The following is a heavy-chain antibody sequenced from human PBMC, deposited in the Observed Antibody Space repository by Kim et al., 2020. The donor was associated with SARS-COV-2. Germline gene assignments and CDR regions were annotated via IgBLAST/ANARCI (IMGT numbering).Heavy chain of an antibody. D-gene: IGHD3-10*01. Sequence: SETLSLTCTVSGGSISSYYWSWIRQPPGKGLEWIGYIYYSGSTNYNPSLKSRVTISVDTSKNQFSLKLSSVTAADTAVYYCASITMVRGVNITSAEYFQHWGQGTLVTVSS. CDR1: GGSISSYY. CDR3: ASITMVRGVNITSAEYFQH. CDR2: IYYSGST. V-gene: IGHV4-59*01. J-gene: IGHJ1*01.